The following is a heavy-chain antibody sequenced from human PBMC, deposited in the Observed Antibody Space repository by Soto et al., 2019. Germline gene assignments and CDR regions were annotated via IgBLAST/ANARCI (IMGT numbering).Heavy chain of an antibody. CDR3: ARVGLGYCSSTSCYTFQYYYGMDV. Sequence: PSQTLSLTCAISGDSVSSNSAAWNWIRQSPSRGLEWLGRTYYRSKWYNDYAVSVKSRITINPDTSKNQFSLQLNSVTPEYTAVYYCARVGLGYCSSTSCYTFQYYYGMDVWGQGTTVTVSS. V-gene: IGHV6-1*01. CDR1: GDSVSSNSAA. CDR2: TYYRSKWYN. D-gene: IGHD2-2*02. J-gene: IGHJ6*02.